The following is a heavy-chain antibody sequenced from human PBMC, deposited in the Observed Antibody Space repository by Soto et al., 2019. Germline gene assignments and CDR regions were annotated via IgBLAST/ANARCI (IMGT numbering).Heavy chain of an antibody. D-gene: IGHD6-6*01. CDR2: NYYSGIT. CDR1: GGSISSGGYY. J-gene: IGHJ6*02. CDR3: ARGSSIAGLYYGMDV. V-gene: IGHV4-31*03. Sequence: QVQLQESGPGLVKPSQTLSLTCTVSGGSISSGGYYWTWIHQHPGKGLEWIGYNYYSGITYYNPSLKSRVTISLDTSKNQFSLKLSSVTAADTAVYYCARGSSIAGLYYGMDVWGQGTTVTVSS.